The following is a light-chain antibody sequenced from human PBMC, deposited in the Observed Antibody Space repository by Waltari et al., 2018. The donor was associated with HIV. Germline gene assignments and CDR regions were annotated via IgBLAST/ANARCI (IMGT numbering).Light chain of an antibody. Sequence: EIVLTQSPGTLSSSPGDRATLSCVTNEASKRTDLSWYQQKDGQAPRLLIYGATNRAPGIPDRFSGSGSGTEFNLTINGLETEDFVVYYCHQYGSSFWTFGQGTKVEVK. CDR3: HQYGSSFWT. CDR2: GAT. J-gene: IGKJ1*01. V-gene: IGKV3-20*01. CDR1: EASKRTD.